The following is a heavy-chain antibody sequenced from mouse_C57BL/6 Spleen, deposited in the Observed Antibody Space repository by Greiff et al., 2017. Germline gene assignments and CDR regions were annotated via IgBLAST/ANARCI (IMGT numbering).Heavy chain of an antibody. J-gene: IGHJ1*03. CDR3: ARGTVVADWYFDV. CDR2: INPSNGGT. CDR1: GYTFTSYW. Sequence: QLQQPGTELVKPGASVKLSCKASGYTFTSYWMHWVKQRPGQGLEWIGNINPSNGGTNYNEKFKSKATLTVDKSSSTAYLQLSSLTSEDSAVYYCARGTVVADWYFDVWGTGTTVTFSS. V-gene: IGHV1-53*01. D-gene: IGHD1-1*01.